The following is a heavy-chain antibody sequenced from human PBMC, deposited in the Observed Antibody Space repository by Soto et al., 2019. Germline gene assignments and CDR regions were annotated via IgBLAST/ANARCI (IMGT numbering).Heavy chain of an antibody. CDR3: SKDPDYYDDSGYS. J-gene: IGHJ4*02. D-gene: IGHD3-22*01. CDR2: LASSGHA. Sequence: LRLSCTPSGFIFSAYGIHWVRQGPGKGLEWIAGLASSGHAFYVDSVKGRFTAYRDNSENMLYLQMESLRVEDTATYYCSKDPDYYDDSGYSWGQGTLVTVSS. CDR1: GFIFSAYG. V-gene: IGHV3-NL1*01.